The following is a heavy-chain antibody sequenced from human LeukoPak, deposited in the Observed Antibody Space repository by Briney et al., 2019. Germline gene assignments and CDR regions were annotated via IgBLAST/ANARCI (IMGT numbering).Heavy chain of an antibody. Sequence: GGSLRLSCAASGFTFSSYGMHWVRQAPGKGLEWVAVIWYDGSNKYYADSVKGRFTISRDNSKNTLYLQMNSLRAEDTAAYYCASSIRIAAAGVFDYWSQGTLVTVSS. V-gene: IGHV3-33*01. D-gene: IGHD6-13*01. CDR3: ASSIRIAAAGVFDY. CDR1: GFTFSSYG. CDR2: IWYDGSNK. J-gene: IGHJ4*02.